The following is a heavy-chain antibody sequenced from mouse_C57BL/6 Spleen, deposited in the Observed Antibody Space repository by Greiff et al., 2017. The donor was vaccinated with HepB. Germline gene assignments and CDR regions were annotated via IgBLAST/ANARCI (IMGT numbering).Heavy chain of an antibody. Sequence: QVQLQQSGAELVRPGTSVKVSCKASGYAFTNYLIEWVKQRPGQGLEWIGVINPGSGGTNYNEKFKGKATLTADKSSSTAYMQLSSLTSEDSAVYFCARSAYYSNLAWFAYWGQGTLATVSA. J-gene: IGHJ3*01. CDR1: GYAFTNYL. V-gene: IGHV1-54*01. D-gene: IGHD2-5*01. CDR3: ARSAYYSNLAWFAY. CDR2: INPGSGGT.